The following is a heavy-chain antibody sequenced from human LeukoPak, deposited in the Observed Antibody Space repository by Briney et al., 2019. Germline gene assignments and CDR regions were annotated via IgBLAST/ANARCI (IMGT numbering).Heavy chain of an antibody. V-gene: IGHV3-23*01. CDR3: AKDWYGGRDAFDI. D-gene: IGHD4-23*01. CDR2: ISGSGGST. Sequence: PGGSLRLSCAASGFTFSSYAMSWVCQAPGKGLEWVSAISGSGGSTYYADSVKGRFTISRDNSKNTLCLQMNSLRAEDTAVYYCAKDWYGGRDAFDIWGQGTMVTVSS. J-gene: IGHJ3*02. CDR1: GFTFSSYA.